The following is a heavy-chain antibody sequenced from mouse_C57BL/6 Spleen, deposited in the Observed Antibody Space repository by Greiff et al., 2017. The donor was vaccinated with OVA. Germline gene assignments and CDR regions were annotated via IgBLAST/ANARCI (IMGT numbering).Heavy chain of an antibody. CDR1: GYTFTDYN. J-gene: IGHJ3*01. CDR2: INPNNGGT. D-gene: IGHD2-3*01. CDR3: ARGGLLRPFAY. V-gene: IGHV1-18*01. Sequence: VQLQQSGPELVKPGASVKIPCKASGYTFTDYNMDWVKQSHGKSLEWIGDINPNNGGTIYNQKFKGKATLTVDKSSSTAYMELRSLTSEDTAVYYCARGGLLRPFAYWGQGTLVTVSA.